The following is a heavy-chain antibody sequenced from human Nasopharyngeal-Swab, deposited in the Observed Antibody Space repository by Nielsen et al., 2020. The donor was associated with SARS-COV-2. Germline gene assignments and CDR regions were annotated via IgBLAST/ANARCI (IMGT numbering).Heavy chain of an antibody. D-gene: IGHD6-13*01. CDR1: GYSFTSYW. CDR2: IYPGASDT. J-gene: IGHJ6*03. Sequence: GEPLTISCKGSGYSFTSYWIGWARQMPGKGLEWMGIIYPGASDTRYSPSFQGQVTISADKSISTAYLQWSSLKASDTAMYYCARTMNWYSSSWYEGYYYYYMDVWGKGTTVTVSS. V-gene: IGHV5-51*01. CDR3: ARTMNWYSSSWYEGYYYYYMDV.